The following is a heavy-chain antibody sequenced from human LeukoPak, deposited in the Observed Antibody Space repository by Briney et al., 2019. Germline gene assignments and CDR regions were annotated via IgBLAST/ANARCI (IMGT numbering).Heavy chain of an antibody. CDR1: GGSISSSSYY. J-gene: IGHJ4*02. CDR3: ARDPLRGLAVAGRYYFDY. D-gene: IGHD6-19*01. Sequence: SETLSLTCTVSGGSISSSSYYWGWIRQPPGKGLEWIGSIYYSGSTYYNPSLKSRVTISVDTSKNQFSLKLSSVTAADTAVYYCARDPLRGLAVAGRYYFDYWGQGTLVTVSS. CDR2: IYYSGST. V-gene: IGHV4-39*07.